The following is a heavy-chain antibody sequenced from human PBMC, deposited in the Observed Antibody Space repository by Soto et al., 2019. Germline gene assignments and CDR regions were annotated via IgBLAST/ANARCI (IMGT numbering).Heavy chain of an antibody. Sequence: QVQLVESGGGVVQPGRSLRLSCAASGFTFSSYGMHWVRQAPGKGLEWVAVISYDGSNKYYADSVKGRFTISRDNSKKALYLQMNSLRAEDTAVYYCATMTPTDYWGQGTLVTVSS. CDR2: ISYDGSNK. CDR3: ATMTPTDY. CDR1: GFTFSSYG. D-gene: IGHD3-22*01. V-gene: IGHV3-30*03. J-gene: IGHJ4*02.